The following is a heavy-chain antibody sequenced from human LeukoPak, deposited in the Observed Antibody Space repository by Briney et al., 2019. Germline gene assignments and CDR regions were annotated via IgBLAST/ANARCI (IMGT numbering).Heavy chain of an antibody. J-gene: IGHJ4*02. V-gene: IGHV1-69*05. CDR3: AKTGIQLWLFDY. Sequence: ASVKVSCKASGGTFSSYAISWVRQAPGQGLEWMGRIIPIFGTANYAQKFQGRVTITTDESTSTAYMELGSLRSEDTAVYYCAKTGIQLWLFDYWGQGTLVTVSS. CDR2: IIPIFGTA. CDR1: GGTFSSYA. D-gene: IGHD5-18*01.